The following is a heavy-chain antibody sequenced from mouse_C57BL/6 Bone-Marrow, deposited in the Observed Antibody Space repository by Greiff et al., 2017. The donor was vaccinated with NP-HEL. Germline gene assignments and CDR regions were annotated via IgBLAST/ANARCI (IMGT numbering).Heavy chain of an antibody. D-gene: IGHD1-1*01. CDR1: GFTFSSYA. CDR3: ARDLITTVVDWYFDV. V-gene: IGHV5-4*01. CDR2: ISDGGSYT. J-gene: IGHJ1*03. Sequence: EVKVVESGGGLVKPGGSLKLSCAASGFTFSSYAMSWVRQTPEKRLEWVATISDGGSYTYYPDNVKGRFTISRDNAKNNRYLEMSHLKSEDTAMYYCARDLITTVVDWYFDVWGTGTTVTVSS.